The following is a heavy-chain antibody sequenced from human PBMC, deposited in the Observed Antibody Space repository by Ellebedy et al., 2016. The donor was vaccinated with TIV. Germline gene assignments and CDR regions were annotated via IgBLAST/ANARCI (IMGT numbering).Heavy chain of an antibody. CDR1: GDSVSSNIAA. J-gene: IGHJ4*02. Sequence: SQTLSLTCXISGDSVSSNIAAWNWIRQSPSRGLGWLVRTYYRSKWHNEYALYAKSRIIIDQDTSKNQFSMQLSSVTPDDTAVYSCAREGNRTFGYWGQGTLVTVSS. CDR2: TYYRSKWHN. CDR3: AREGNRTFGY. V-gene: IGHV6-1*01. D-gene: IGHD4-23*01.